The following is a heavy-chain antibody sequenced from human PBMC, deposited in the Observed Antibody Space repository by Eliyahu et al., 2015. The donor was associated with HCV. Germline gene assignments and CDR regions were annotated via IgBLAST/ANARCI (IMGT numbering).Heavy chain of an antibody. CDR1: GXSISSSNNY. D-gene: IGHD2-15*01. Sequence: QLQLQESGPGLVKPSETLSLTCTVSGXSISSSNNYWGWIRQPPGKGLEWIGSLNYXGITYYNPSLKSRVTMSGDTSKNQFSLKLSYVTAADTAVYYCARHSRDFPGGSGFQDGFDIWGQGTMVTASS. J-gene: IGHJ3*02. V-gene: IGHV4-39*01. CDR2: LNYXGIT. CDR3: ARHSRDFPGGSGFQDGFDI.